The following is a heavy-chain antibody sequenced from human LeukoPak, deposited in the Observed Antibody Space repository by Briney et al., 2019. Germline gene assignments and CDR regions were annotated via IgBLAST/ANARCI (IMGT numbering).Heavy chain of an antibody. CDR1: GFSFSTYA. CDR3: VRRGSGSSSPFAY. D-gene: IGHD6-6*01. CDR2: ISGSGETS. V-gene: IGHV3-23*01. J-gene: IGHJ4*02. Sequence: GGSLRLSCAASGFSFSTYAMSWARQAPGKGLEWVSGISGSGETSYYAASEKGRLTISRDNSNNTLHLQMTSLRADDTAVYYCVRRGSGSSSPFAYWGQGALVIVSS.